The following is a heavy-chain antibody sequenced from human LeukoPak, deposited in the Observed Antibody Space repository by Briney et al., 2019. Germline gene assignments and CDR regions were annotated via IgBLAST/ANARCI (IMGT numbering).Heavy chain of an antibody. J-gene: IGHJ4*02. V-gene: IGHV1-2*02. Sequence: ASVKVSCKASGYTFTGYYMHWVRQAPGQGLEWMGWINPNSGGTNYAQKFQGRVTMTRDTSISTAYMELSRLRSDDTAVYYCARDPIGFGYCSGGSCYPSGYDYWGQGTLVTVSS. D-gene: IGHD2-15*01. CDR3: ARDPIGFGYCSGGSCYPSGYDY. CDR1: GYTFTGYY. CDR2: INPNSGGT.